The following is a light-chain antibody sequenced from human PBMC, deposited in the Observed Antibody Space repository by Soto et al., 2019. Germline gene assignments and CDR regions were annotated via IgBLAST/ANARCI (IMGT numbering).Light chain of an antibody. CDR2: EVS. Sequence: QSALTQPASVSGSHGQSITISCTGTSSDVGGYNYVSWYQQHPGKAPKLMIYEVSNRPSGVSNRFSGSKSGNTASLTISGLQAEDEADYYCSSYTSSSTRVFGTGTNLTVL. CDR1: SSDVGGYNY. V-gene: IGLV2-14*01. CDR3: SSYTSSSTRV. J-gene: IGLJ1*01.